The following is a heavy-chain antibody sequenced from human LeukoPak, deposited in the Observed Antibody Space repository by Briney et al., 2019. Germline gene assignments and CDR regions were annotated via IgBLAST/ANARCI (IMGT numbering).Heavy chain of an antibody. Sequence: SQTLSLTCTVSGGSISSYYWSWIRQPPGKGLEWIVDISYSGSTNYNPSLKSRVTISVDTSKNQFSLKLSSVTAADTAVYYCARITMVRGVPNYYYYYMDVWGKGTTVTVSS. J-gene: IGHJ6*03. CDR3: ARITMVRGVPNYYYYYMDV. CDR1: GGSISSYY. D-gene: IGHD3-10*01. CDR2: ISYSGST. V-gene: IGHV4-59*01.